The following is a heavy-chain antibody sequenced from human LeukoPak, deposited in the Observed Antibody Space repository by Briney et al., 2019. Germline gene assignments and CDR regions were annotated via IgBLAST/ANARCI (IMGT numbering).Heavy chain of an antibody. V-gene: IGHV3-33*06. CDR3: AKLMVAYSSSRFDY. CDR2: IWFDGGSK. D-gene: IGHD6-13*01. J-gene: IGHJ4*02. CDR1: GFTFSNFG. Sequence: GGSLRLSCAASGFTFSNFGMHWVRQAPGKGLEWVTLIWFDGGSKYYADSVKGRFTISRDNSKNTLCLQMSGLRAEDTAAYYCAKLMVAYSSSRFDYWGQGTLVTVSS.